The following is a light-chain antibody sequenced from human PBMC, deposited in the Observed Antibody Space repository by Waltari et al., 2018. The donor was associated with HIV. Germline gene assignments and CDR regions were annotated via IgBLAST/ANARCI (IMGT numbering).Light chain of an antibody. J-gene: IGLJ3*02. CDR1: DSVFGLYHF. CDR3: ASFTGDDTLL. V-gene: IGLV2-14*03. Sequence: SAVTQPASVSGLPGQSITISCTGGDSVFGLYHFVFWYQKNPGRVPRLLLSDVDSRAPGISDRFSGSRSGPTASLNISRLRAEDAADYYCASFTGDDTLLFGGGTKVTVL. CDR2: DVD.